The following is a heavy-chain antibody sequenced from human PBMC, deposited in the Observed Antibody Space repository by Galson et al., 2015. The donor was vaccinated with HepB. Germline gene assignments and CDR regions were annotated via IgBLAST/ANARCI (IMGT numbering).Heavy chain of an antibody. J-gene: IGHJ4*02. CDR3: ARGSDYVRGKY. V-gene: IGHV1-3*01. D-gene: IGHD3-16*01. Sequence: SVKVSCKASGYTFTNYAIHWVRQAPGQRLEWMGWINAGNGNTKYSQNFQGRVTITRDTSASTAYMELSSLRFEDTAVYYCARGSDYVRGKYWGQGTLVTVSS. CDR2: INAGNGNT. CDR1: GYTFTNYA.